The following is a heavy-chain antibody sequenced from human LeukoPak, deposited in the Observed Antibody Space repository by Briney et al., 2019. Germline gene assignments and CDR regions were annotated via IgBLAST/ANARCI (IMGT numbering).Heavy chain of an antibody. D-gene: IGHD5-18*01. V-gene: IGHV3-53*01. Sequence: PGGSLRLSCAASGFTVSSNYMSWVRQAPGKGLEWVSVIYSGGSTYYADSVKGRSTISRDHSKNTLYLQMNSLRAEDTAVYYCARDLGSYGSVDAFDIWGQGTMVTVSS. CDR1: GFTVSSNY. CDR2: IYSGGST. CDR3: ARDLGSYGSVDAFDI. J-gene: IGHJ3*02.